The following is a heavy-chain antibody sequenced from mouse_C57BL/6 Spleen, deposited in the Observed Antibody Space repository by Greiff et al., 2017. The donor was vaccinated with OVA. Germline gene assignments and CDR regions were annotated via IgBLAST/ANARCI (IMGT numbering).Heavy chain of an antibody. CDR2: IDPSDSYT. CDR3: ARRVYGYDGYAMDY. Sequence: VQLQQPGAELVKPGASVKLSCKASGYTFTSYWMQWVKQRPGQGLEWIGEIDPSDSYTNYNQKFKGKATLTVDTSSSTAYMQLSSLTSEDSAVYYCARRVYGYDGYAMDYWGQGTSVTVSS. D-gene: IGHD2-2*01. J-gene: IGHJ4*01. CDR1: GYTFTSYW. V-gene: IGHV1-50*01.